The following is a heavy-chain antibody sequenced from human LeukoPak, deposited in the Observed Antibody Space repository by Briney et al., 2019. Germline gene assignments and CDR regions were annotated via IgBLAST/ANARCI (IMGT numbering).Heavy chain of an antibody. CDR1: GGSFSGYY. CDR2: INHSGST. Sequence: PSKTLSLTCAVYGGSFSGYYWSWIRQPPGKGLEWIGEINHSGSTNYNPSLKSRVTISVDTSKNQFSLKLSSVTAADTAVYYCASMTTATSFNYWGQGTLVTVSS. D-gene: IGHD4-17*01. CDR3: ASMTTATSFNY. J-gene: IGHJ4*02. V-gene: IGHV4-34*01.